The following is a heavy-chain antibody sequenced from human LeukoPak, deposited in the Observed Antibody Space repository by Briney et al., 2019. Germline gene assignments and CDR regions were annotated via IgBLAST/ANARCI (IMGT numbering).Heavy chain of an antibody. CDR2: XXXKAKDYTT. CDR1: TFSDHY. CDR3: ARGPTVTFNYHYGMDV. J-gene: IGHJ6*02. V-gene: IGHV3-72*01. D-gene: IGHD4-17*01. Sequence: TFSDHYXXWVRXXPXXXGXXXXXXXXKAKDYTTEYGASVKGRFTVSRDESMHSLYLQMNSLKTEDTAVYYCARGPTVTFNYHYGMDVWGQGTTVTVSS.